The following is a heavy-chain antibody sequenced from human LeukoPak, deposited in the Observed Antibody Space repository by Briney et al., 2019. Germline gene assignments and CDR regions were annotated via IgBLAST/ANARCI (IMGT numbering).Heavy chain of an antibody. D-gene: IGHD2-21*01. CDR1: GYSISSGYY. CDR2: IYHSGST. Sequence: PSETLSLTCTVSGYSISSGYYWGWIRQPPGKGLEWIGSIYHSGSTYYNPSLKSRVTISVDTSKNQFSLKLTSVTAADTAVYYCARVPLVIAMPGYWYFDLWGRGTLVTVSS. CDR3: ARVPLVIAMPGYWYFDL. J-gene: IGHJ2*01. V-gene: IGHV4-38-2*02.